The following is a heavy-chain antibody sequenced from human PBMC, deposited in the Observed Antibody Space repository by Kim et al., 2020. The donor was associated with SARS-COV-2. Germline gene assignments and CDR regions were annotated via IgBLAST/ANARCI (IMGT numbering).Heavy chain of an antibody. D-gene: IGHD4-17*01. CDR1: GGTFSSYA. Sequence: SVKVSCKASGGTFSSYAISWVRQAPGQGLEWMGGIIPNCGTANYAQKFQGRVTITADESTSTAYMELSSLRSEDTAVYYCARAGWSTGTTFGRHNWFDPWGQGTLVTVSS. V-gene: IGHV1-69*13. CDR3: ARAGWSTGTTFGRHNWFDP. CDR2: IIPNCGTA. J-gene: IGHJ5*02.